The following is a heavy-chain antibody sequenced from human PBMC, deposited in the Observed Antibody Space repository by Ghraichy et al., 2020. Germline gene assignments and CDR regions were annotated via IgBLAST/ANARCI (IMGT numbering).Heavy chain of an antibody. J-gene: IGHJ4*02. Sequence: SETLSLTCTVSGGSISSGGYYWSWIRQHPGKGLEWIGYIYYSGSTYYNPSLKSRVTISVDTSKNQFSLKLSSVTAADTAVYYCAREEGPLGPFDYWGQGTLVTVSS. CDR2: IYYSGST. V-gene: IGHV4-31*03. CDR1: GGSISSGGYY. CDR3: AREEGPLGPFDY. D-gene: IGHD7-27*01.